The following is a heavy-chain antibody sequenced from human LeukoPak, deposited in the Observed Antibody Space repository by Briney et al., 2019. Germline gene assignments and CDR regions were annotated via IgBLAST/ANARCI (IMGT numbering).Heavy chain of an antibody. Sequence: SETLSLTCAVYGGSFSAYYWGWIRQPPGKGLEWIGEIDHSGFPNYNPSLKSRFTISVDTSKNQFSLKLCSVTAADTAVYYCARVNNWFDPWGQGTLVTVSS. CDR2: IDHSGFP. CDR3: ARVNNWFDP. V-gene: IGHV4-34*01. J-gene: IGHJ5*02. CDR1: GGSFSAYY.